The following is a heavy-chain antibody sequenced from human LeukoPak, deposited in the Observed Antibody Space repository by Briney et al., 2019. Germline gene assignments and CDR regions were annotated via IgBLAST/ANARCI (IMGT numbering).Heavy chain of an antibody. D-gene: IGHD6-13*01. V-gene: IGHV4-34*01. J-gene: IGHJ4*02. CDR2: INHSGST. CDR3: ARGFGRSWFNY. CDR1: GGSFSGYY. Sequence: SETLSLTCAVYGGSFSGYYWSWIRQLPGKGLEWIGEINHSGSTNYNPSLKSRVTISVDTSKNQFFLKLSSVTAADTAVYYCARGFGRSWFNYWGQGTLVTVSS.